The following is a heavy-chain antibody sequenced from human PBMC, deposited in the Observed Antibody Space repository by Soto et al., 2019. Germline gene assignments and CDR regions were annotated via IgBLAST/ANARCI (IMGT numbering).Heavy chain of an antibody. J-gene: IGHJ4*02. CDR2: ISSRSDI. Sequence: PGGSLRLSCVGSGFTFSTYSINWVRQAPGKGLEWVSSISSRSDIYYADSVKGRFTISRDKTKNTLDLQMNSLRAEDTAVYHCARVAPEYSSTPRRFDFWGQGTLVTVSS. V-gene: IGHV3-21*04. CDR1: GFTFSTYS. D-gene: IGHD6-13*01. CDR3: ARVAPEYSSTPRRFDF.